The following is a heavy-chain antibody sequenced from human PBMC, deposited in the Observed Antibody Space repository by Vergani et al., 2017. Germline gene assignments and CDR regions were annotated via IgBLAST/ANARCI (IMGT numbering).Heavy chain of an antibody. J-gene: IGHJ4*02. CDR3: AREPRGKSNPSSALGDY. Sequence: QVQLVESGGGVVQPGRSLRLSCAASGFTFSSYGMHWVRQAPGKGLEWVAVIWYDGSNKYYADSVKGRFTISRDNSKNTQYLQMNSLRAEDTAVYYCAREPRGKSNPSSALGDYWGQGTLVTVSS. CDR1: GFTFSSYG. D-gene: IGHD4-11*01. CDR2: IWYDGSNK. V-gene: IGHV3-33*01.